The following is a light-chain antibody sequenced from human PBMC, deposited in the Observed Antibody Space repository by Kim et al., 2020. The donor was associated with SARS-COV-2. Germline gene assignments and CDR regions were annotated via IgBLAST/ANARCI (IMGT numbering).Light chain of an antibody. V-gene: IGLV1-47*01. Sequence: GQRVTISCSGSSSNIGTNYVYWYQQLPGTAPKLLIYRTDQRPSGVPDRFSGSRSGTSVSLAISGLRSEDEADYYCAAWDDSLSAWMFGGGTQLTVL. CDR1: SSNIGTNY. CDR2: RTD. J-gene: IGLJ3*02. CDR3: AAWDDSLSAWM.